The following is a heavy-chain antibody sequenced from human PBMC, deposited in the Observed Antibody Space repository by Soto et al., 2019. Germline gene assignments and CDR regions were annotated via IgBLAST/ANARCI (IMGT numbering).Heavy chain of an antibody. Sequence: EAQLVESGGGLVQPGGSLRLSCVVSGFTFKNYLMHWVRQAPGKGLVWVSLINGDGSNTTYVDSVKGRFTISRDNAKNTLYLQMNSLRVEDTAVYYCAKYSYVYGVDVWGQGTTVTVSS. J-gene: IGHJ6*02. CDR1: GFTFKNYL. D-gene: IGHD3-10*02. CDR2: INGDGSNT. V-gene: IGHV3-74*01. CDR3: AKYSYVYGVDV.